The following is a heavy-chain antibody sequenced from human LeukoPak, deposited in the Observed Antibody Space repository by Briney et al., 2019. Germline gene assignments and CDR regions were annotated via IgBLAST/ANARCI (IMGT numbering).Heavy chain of an antibody. CDR2: IIPIFGTA. CDR3: ARDVGCSSTSCYSSGVNWFDP. CDR1: GGTFSSYA. J-gene: IGHJ5*02. D-gene: IGHD2-2*01. V-gene: IGHV1-69*13. Sequence: SVKVSCKASGGTFSSYAISWVRQAPGQGLEWMGGIIPIFGTANYAQKFQGRVTITADESTSTTYMELSSLRSEDTAVYYCARDVGCSSTSCYSSGVNWFDPWGQGTLVTVSS.